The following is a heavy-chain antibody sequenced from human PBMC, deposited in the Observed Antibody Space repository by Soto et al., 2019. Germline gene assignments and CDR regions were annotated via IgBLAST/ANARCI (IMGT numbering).Heavy chain of an antibody. CDR1: GGSISSSNW. J-gene: IGHJ4*02. V-gene: IGHV4-4*02. CDR3: ARRRVRATIDY. Sequence: QVQLQESGPGLVKPSGTLSLTCAVSGGSISSSNWWSWVRQPPGKGLEWIGEIYHSGSTNYNPSLKRRGTISVDKSKNQFSRTLSSVTAADTAVYYCARRRVRATIDYWGQGTLVTVSS. CDR2: IYHSGST. D-gene: IGHD1-26*01.